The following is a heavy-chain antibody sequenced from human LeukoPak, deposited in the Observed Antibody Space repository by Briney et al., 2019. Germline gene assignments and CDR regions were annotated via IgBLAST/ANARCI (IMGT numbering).Heavy chain of an antibody. CDR2: IYSDDST. J-gene: IGHJ1*01. Sequence: PGGSLRLSCAASGFTFTGHTMTWLRQAPGKGLEWVLVIYSDDSTYSADSLKGRFTISRDISKNTLFLQMNSLRAEDTAVYYCARVYWHDNGEYFQHWGQGTLVTVSS. CDR1: GFTFTGHT. D-gene: IGHD3-16*01. CDR3: ARVYWHDNGEYFQH. V-gene: IGHV3-66*01.